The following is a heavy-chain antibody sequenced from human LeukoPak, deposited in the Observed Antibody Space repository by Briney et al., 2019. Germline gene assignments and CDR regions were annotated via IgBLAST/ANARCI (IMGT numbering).Heavy chain of an antibody. Sequence: HPGGSLRLSCAASGFTFSSYWMSWVRQAPGKGLEWVANIKHDGSEKYYVDSVKGRFTISRDNAKNSLYLQMNSLRAEDTAVYYCARDLYGDYPLFYSWGQGTLVTVSS. CDR3: ARDLYGDYPLFYS. D-gene: IGHD4-17*01. CDR1: GFTFSSYW. J-gene: IGHJ4*02. V-gene: IGHV3-7*01. CDR2: IKHDGSEK.